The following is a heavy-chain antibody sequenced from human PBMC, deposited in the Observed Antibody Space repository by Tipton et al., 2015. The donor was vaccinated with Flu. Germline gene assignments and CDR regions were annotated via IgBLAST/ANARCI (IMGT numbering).Heavy chain of an antibody. D-gene: IGHD1-26*01. Sequence: TLSLTCTVSGGSISRSSYYWGWIRQPPGKGLEWIGSIYYSGNTYYNSSLKSRVTISVDTSKNQFSLSLTSVTAADAAIYYCARSGSYHHYYFDLWGRGTLVSVSS. V-gene: IGHV4-39*07. CDR1: GGSISRSSYY. CDR3: ARSGSYHHYYFDL. CDR2: IYYSGNT. J-gene: IGHJ2*01.